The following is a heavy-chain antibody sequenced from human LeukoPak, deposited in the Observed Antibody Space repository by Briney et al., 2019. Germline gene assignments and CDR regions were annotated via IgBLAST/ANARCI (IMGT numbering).Heavy chain of an antibody. Sequence: ASVKVSCKAYGYTFTRFGVAWVRQAPGQGLEWLGWISGYNGQSNYAQKVQGRVTVTTDTCTSAAYMDMRSLRPDDTAMYFCARVPLGSWLRRGPYAFDMWGQGTMVTVSS. V-gene: IGHV1-18*01. CDR1: GYTFTRFG. CDR3: ARVPLGSWLRRGPYAFDM. D-gene: IGHD1-14*01. CDR2: ISGYNGQS. J-gene: IGHJ3*02.